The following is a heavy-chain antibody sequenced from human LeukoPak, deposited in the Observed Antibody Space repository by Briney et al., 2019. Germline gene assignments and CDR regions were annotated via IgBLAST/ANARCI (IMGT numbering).Heavy chain of an antibody. CDR2: INPSGGST. J-gene: IGHJ1*01. V-gene: IGHV1-46*01. CDR1: GYTFTSYY. CDR3: ARVGITIFGVSIPGAEYFQH. Sequence: ASVKVSCKASGYTFTSYYMHWVRQAPGQGLEWMGIINPSGGSTSYAQKFQGRVTMTRDTSTSTVYMELSSLRSEDTAVYYCARVGITIFGVSIPGAEYFQHWGQGTLVTVSS. D-gene: IGHD3-3*01.